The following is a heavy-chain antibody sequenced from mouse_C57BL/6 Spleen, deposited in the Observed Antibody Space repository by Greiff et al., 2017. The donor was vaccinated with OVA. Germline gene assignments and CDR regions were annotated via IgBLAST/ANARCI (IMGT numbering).Heavy chain of an antibody. CDR2: ISDGGSYT. V-gene: IGHV5-4*01. CDR3: AREDYGRGPFDY. Sequence: EVMLVESGGGLVKPGGSLKLSCAASGFTFSSYAMSWVRQTPEKRLEWVATISDGGSYTYYPDNVKGRFTISRDNAKNNLYLQISHLKSEDTAMYYCAREDYGRGPFDYWGQGTTLTVSS. CDR1: GFTFSSYA. D-gene: IGHD1-1*01. J-gene: IGHJ2*01.